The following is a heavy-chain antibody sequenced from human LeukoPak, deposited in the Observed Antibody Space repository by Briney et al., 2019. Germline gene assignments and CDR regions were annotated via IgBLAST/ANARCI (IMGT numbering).Heavy chain of an antibody. J-gene: IGHJ4*02. CDR3: AKGYGESHFDS. CDR1: GFTFRSFG. D-gene: IGHD4/OR15-4a*01. CDR2: IRFDGSNQ. V-gene: IGHV3-30*02. Sequence: GGALRLSCAASGFTFRSFGMHLVRQAPGKGLEWVAFIRFDGSNQYYADSVKGRFTISRDNSNNTLFLQMNSLRVDDTAVYFCAKGYGESHFDSWGQGTLVTVSS.